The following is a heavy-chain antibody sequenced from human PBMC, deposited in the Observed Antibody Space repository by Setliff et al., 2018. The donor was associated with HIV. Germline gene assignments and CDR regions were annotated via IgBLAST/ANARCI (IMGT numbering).Heavy chain of an antibody. J-gene: IGHJ4*01. CDR3: ARDRFTLTSSIFGF. CDR2: VNTGKGDT. V-gene: IGHV1-3*04. D-gene: IGHD3-3*01. Sequence: GASVKVSCKTSGYTFSNYPIHWLRQAPGQRPEWMGWVNTGKGDTKYSQRFQDRLTITTDSSASSVYMELSSLSSDDTAIYYCARDRFTLTSSIFGFWGHGTRVTVS. CDR1: GYTFSNYP.